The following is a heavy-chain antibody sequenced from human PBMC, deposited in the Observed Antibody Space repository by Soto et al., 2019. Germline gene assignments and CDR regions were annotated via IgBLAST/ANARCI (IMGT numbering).Heavy chain of an antibody. CDR3: ATGGYCSSTSCYNFFDY. D-gene: IGHD2-2*02. CDR2: IYPGDSDT. V-gene: IGHV5-51*01. CDR1: GYSFTSYW. Sequence: GESLKISCKGSGYSFTSYWIGWVRQMPGKGLEWMGIIYPGDSDTRYSPSFQGQVTFSADKSIGTAYLQWSSLKASDTAMYYCATGGYCSSTSCYNFFDYWGQGTPVNVSS. J-gene: IGHJ4*02.